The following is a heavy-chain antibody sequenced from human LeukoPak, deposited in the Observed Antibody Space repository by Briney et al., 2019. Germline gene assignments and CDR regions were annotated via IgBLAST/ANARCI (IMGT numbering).Heavy chain of an antibody. J-gene: IGHJ5*02. D-gene: IGHD1-20*01. CDR3: ARDGSDSGINGVDWFDP. CDR1: GYTFTSYY. CDR2: INPSGGST. Sequence: ASVKVSCKASGYTFTSYYMHCVRQAPGQGLEWMGIINPSGGSTSYAQKFQGRVTMTRDTSTSTVYMELSSLRSEDTAMYYCARDGSDSGINGVDWFDPWGQGTLVSVSS. V-gene: IGHV1-46*01.